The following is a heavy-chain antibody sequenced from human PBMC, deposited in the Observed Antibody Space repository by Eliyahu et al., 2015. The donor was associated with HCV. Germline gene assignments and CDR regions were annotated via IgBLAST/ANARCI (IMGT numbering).Heavy chain of an antibody. J-gene: IGHJ4*02. CDR2: ITGDST. CDR1: GFTFSSYD. CDR3: AKALTH. Sequence: EVQLLESGXGLVQPGGSLXLSCAASGFTFSSYDXTWVRQAPGKGLEWVSAITGDSTYYAESVKGRFTISRDNSKNTLYLEMNSLRAEDTALYFCAKALTHWGQGTLVTVSS. V-gene: IGHV3-23*01. D-gene: IGHD1-14*01.